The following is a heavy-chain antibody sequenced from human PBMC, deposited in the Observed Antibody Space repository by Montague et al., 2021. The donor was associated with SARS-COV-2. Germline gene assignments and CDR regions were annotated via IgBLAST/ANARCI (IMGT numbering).Heavy chain of an antibody. CDR1: GFTFSYFE. CDR2: ISGAGTII. V-gene: IGHV3-48*03. J-gene: IGHJ4*02. D-gene: IGHD3-16*02. Sequence: SLRLSCAASGFTFSYFEMNWVRQAPGKGLEWISYISGAGTIIYYADSVKGRFTISRDNAKNSLYLQMNSLRAEDTAVYYCARDLVVTDVLSDYWGQGTLVTVSS. CDR3: ARDLVVTDVLSDY.